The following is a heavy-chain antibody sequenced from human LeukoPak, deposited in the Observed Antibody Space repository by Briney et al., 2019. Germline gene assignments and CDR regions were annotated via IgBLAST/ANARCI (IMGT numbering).Heavy chain of an antibody. CDR2: VNPKSGGT. CDR1: GYTFTGYY. V-gene: IGHV1-2*02. Sequence: ASVKVSCKASGYTFTGYYIHWVRQAPGQGLEWMGWVNPKSGGTNYAQKFQGRVTMTRDTSISTAYMELSRLRSDDTAVYYCARGVPSWYCSGGSCQTNWFDPWGQGTLVTVSS. D-gene: IGHD2-15*01. CDR3: ARGVPSWYCSGGSCQTNWFDP. J-gene: IGHJ5*02.